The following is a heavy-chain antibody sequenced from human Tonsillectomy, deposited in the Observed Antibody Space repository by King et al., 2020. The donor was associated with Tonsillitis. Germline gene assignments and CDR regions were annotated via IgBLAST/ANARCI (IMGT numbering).Heavy chain of an antibody. CDR3: ARSLYSIAGAGRYFYY. CDR1: GYSISSGAW. Sequence: QLQESGPGLVKPSETLSLTCGVSGYSISSGAWWGWIRQPPGKGLEWIGSIYHGGNAYYNPSLKSRVTISVDTSENQFSLRLSSVTAADTAVYFCARSLYSIAGAGRYFYYWGQGILVTVSS. J-gene: IGHJ4*02. CDR2: IYHGGNA. D-gene: IGHD6-13*01. V-gene: IGHV4-38-2*01.